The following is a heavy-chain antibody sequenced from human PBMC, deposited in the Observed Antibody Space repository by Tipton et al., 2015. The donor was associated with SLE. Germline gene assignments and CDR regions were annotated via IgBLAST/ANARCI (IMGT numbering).Heavy chain of an antibody. D-gene: IGHD5-18*01. J-gene: IGHJ4*02. CDR1: GGSISSHY. CDR2: IYYSGST. CDR3: AREGSYGPPEY. Sequence: TLSLTCTVSGGSISSHYWSWIRQPPGKGLEWIGYIYYSGSTNYNPSLKSRVTISVDTSKNQFSLKLSSVTAADTAVYYCAREGSYGPPEYWGQGTLVTVSS. V-gene: IGHV4-59*11.